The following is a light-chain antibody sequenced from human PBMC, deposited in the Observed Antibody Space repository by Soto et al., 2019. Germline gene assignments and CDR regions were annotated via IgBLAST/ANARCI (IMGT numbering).Light chain of an antibody. Sequence: QSSLTQTPSASGTPGQKVTISCSGGSSNIGGYTVNWYQQVPGTAPRLLIYNNNQRPSGVPDRFSGFKSGTSASLAISGPQPEDEAHYYCAAWDDRLNGYVLGNGTKVTVL. J-gene: IGLJ1*01. CDR3: AAWDDRLNGYV. V-gene: IGLV1-44*01. CDR2: NNN. CDR1: SSNIGGYT.